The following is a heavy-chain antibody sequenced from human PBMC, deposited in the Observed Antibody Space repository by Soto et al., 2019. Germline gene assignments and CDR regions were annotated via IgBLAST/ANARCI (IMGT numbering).Heavy chain of an antibody. CDR1: GGSFKSGSYS. CDR3: AREFAYFDS. CDR2: VYKTGIT. D-gene: IGHD3-16*01. J-gene: IGHJ4*01. Sequence: SETRSRTRTVSGGSFKSGSYSWSWIRQPPVKVLDLIGYVYKTGITSYNPSLKSRVSISMDTSKNQLSLNLDSVTAADTAVYFCAREFAYFDSWEQVTPVTVS. V-gene: IGHV4-61*01.